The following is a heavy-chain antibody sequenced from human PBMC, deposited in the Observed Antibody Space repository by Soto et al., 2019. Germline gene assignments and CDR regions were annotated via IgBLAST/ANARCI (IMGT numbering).Heavy chain of an antibody. CDR3: ARGYYTSWYWFDR. V-gene: IGHV4-61*08. Sequence: QVQLQESGPGLVKPSETLSLTCTVSVSGGSVSTGVHYWSWIRQPPGKGLEWIGYIYYSGSTNYNPSLKSRFTISVATSKNQFSLKLTSVTAADTAVYYCARGYYTSWYWFDRWGRGTLVTVSS. CDR1: GGSVSTGVHY. CDR2: IYYSGST. J-gene: IGHJ2*01. D-gene: IGHD6-13*01.